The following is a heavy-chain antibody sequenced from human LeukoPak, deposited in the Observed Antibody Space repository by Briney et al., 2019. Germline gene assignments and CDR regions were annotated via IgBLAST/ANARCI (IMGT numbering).Heavy chain of an antibody. CDR3: ARQHMYYDFWSRYYWFDP. J-gene: IGHJ5*02. CDR2: IYYSGST. CDR1: GGSISRSSYY. D-gene: IGHD3-3*01. Sequence: SETLSLTCTVSGGSISRSSYYWGWIRQPPGKGLEWIGSIYYSGSTYYNPSLKSRVTISVDTSKNQFSLKLSSVTAADTAVYYCARQHMYYDFWSRYYWFDPWGQGTLVTVSS. V-gene: IGHV4-39*01.